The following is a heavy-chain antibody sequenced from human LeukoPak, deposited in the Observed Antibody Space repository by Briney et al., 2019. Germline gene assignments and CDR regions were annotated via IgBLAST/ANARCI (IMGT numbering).Heavy chain of an antibody. V-gene: IGHV1-46*01. CDR1: GYTFTNNF. J-gene: IGHJ4*02. D-gene: IGHD3-22*01. Sequence: ASVKVSCKASGYTFTNNFMHWVRQAPGQGLEWIGIINPSGDNTWYAQKFQGRVTMTRDTSISTAYMELTRLRPDDTAVYYCARGTMNLDYWGQGSLVTVSS. CDR3: ARGTMNLDY. CDR2: INPSGDNT.